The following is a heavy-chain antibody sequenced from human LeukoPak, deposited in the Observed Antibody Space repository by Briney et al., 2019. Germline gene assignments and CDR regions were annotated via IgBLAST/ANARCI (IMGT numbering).Heavy chain of an antibody. CDR2: IWYDGTNK. D-gene: IGHD2-8*01. CDR3: ARDRCTNGVCYPDY. Sequence: GGSLRLSCAASGFTFSSYGMHWVRQAPGKGLEWVAVIWYDGTNKYYADSVKGRFTISRDNSKNTLYLQMNSLRAEDTAVYYCARDRCTNGVCYPDYWGQGTLVTVSS. V-gene: IGHV3-33*01. J-gene: IGHJ4*02. CDR1: GFTFSSYG.